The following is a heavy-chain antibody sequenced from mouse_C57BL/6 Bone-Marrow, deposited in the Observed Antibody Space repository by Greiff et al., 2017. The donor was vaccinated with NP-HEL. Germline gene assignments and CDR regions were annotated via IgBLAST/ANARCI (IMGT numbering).Heavy chain of an antibody. CDR3: AREDGTGLFDY. V-gene: IGHV1-26*01. J-gene: IGHJ2*01. D-gene: IGHD4-1*01. CDR2: INPNNGGT. Sequence: VQLQQSGPELVKPGASVKISCKASGYTFTDYYMNWVKQSHGKSLEWIGDINPNNGGTSYNQKFKGKATLTVDKSSSTAYMELRSLTSEDSAVYYCAREDGTGLFDYWGQGTTLTVSS. CDR1: GYTFTDYY.